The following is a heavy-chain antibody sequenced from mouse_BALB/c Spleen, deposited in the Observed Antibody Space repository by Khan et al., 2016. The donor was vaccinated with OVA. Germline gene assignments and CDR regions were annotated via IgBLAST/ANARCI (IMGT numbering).Heavy chain of an antibody. CDR2: INYSGST. Sequence: VQLKQSGPGLVNPSQSLSLTCTVTGYSTTSDYAWNWIRQFPGNKLEWMGYINYSGSTNYNPALKSRISITRDTSKNQFFLQLNSVTTEDTATYYCARDGSRYNYAMDYWGQGTSVTVSS. J-gene: IGHJ4*01. CDR1: GYSTTSDYA. D-gene: IGHD2-3*01. CDR3: ARDGSRYNYAMDY. V-gene: IGHV3-2*02.